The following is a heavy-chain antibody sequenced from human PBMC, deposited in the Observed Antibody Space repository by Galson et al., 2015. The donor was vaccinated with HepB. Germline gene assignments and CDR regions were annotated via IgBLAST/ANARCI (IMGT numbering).Heavy chain of an antibody. CDR3: ASSGPLDAFDI. CDR1: GFTFSSYS. V-gene: IGHV3-21*01. CDR2: ISSSSSYI. Sequence: SLRLSCAASGFTFSSYSMNWVRQAPGKGLEWVSSISSSSSYIYYADSVKGRFTISRDNAKNSLYLQMNSLRAEDTAVYYCASSGPLDAFDIWGQGTMVTVSS. D-gene: IGHD2-15*01. J-gene: IGHJ3*02.